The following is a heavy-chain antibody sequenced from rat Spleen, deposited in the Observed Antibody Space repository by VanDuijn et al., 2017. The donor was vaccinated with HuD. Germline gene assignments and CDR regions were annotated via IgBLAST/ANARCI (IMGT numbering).Heavy chain of an antibody. Sequence: EVQLAESDGGLVRSGRSLKLSCAASGFTFSDYYMAWVRQAPTKGLEWVATISFDGLSTYYRDSVKGRFTISRDNAKSTLYLQMDSLRPEDTATYYCARLNDYFDYWGQGVMVTVSS. CDR2: ISFDGLST. CDR1: GFTFSDYY. J-gene: IGHJ2*01. CDR3: ARLNDYFDY. D-gene: IGHD3-5*01. V-gene: IGHV5-29*01.